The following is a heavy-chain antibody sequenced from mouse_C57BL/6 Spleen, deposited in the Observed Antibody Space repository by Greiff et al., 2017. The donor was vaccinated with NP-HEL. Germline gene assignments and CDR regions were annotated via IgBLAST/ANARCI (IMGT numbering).Heavy chain of an antibody. V-gene: IGHV1-82*01. J-gene: IGHJ2*01. Sequence: VQLQQSGPELVKPGASVKISCKASGYAFSSSWMNWVKQRPGKGLEWIGRIYPGDGDTNYNGKFKGKATLTADKSSSTAYMQLSSLTSEDSAVYFCARGVDYDYFDYSGQGTTLTVSS. CDR2: IYPGDGDT. CDR3: ARGVDYDYFDY. CDR1: GYAFSSSW. D-gene: IGHD2-4*01.